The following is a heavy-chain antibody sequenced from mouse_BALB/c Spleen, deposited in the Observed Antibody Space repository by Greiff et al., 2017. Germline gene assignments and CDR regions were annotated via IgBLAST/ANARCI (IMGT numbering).Heavy chain of an antibody. V-gene: IGHV1S81*02. J-gene: IGHJ4*01. CDR1: GYTFTSYY. CDR3: TRENDYYGSSPYYYAMDY. CDR2: INPSNGGT. Sequence: QVQLQQSGAELVKPGASVKLSCKASGYTFTSYYMYWVKQRPGQGLEWIGEINPSNGGTNFNEKFKSKATLTVDKSSSTAYMQLSSLTSEDSAVYYCTRENDYYGSSPYYYAMDYWGQGTSVTVSS. D-gene: IGHD1-1*01.